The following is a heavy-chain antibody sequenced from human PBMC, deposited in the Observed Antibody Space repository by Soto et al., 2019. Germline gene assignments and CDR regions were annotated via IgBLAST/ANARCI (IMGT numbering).Heavy chain of an antibody. J-gene: IGHJ3*02. CDR3: ARVWGGAFDI. CDR1: CYSINSYY. Sequence: PLDTLSLTCTVPCYSINSYYWSWIRQPPGKGLEWIGYIYYSGSTNYNPSLKSRVTISVDTSKNQFSLKLSSVTAADTAVYYCARVWGGAFDIWGQGTMVT. V-gene: IGHV4-59*07. CDR2: IYYSGST. D-gene: IGHD3-10*01.